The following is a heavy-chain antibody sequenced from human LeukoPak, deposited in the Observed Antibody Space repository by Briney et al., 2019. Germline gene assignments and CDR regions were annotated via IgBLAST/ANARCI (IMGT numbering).Heavy chain of an antibody. CDR1: GFTVSSNY. Sequence: PGGSLRLSRVASGFTVSSNYMSWVRQAPGKGLEWVSVIYTGSYTHYADSVKGRFTISRDISKNTVYLEMNSLRAEDTAVYYCARDGTSPLWGQGTLVTVSS. D-gene: IGHD1-14*01. CDR2: IYTGSYT. J-gene: IGHJ4*02. CDR3: ARDGTSPL. V-gene: IGHV3-53*01.